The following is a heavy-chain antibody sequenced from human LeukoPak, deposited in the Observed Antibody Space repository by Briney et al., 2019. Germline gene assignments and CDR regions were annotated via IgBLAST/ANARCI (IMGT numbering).Heavy chain of an antibody. CDR3: ATSSEGGYSYGSDVDY. CDR2: INPNSGGT. D-gene: IGHD5-18*01. J-gene: IGHJ4*02. V-gene: IGHV1-2*06. CDR1: GYTFTAYY. Sequence: EASVKVSCKASGYTFTAYYMYWVRQAPGQGLGCMGRINPNSGGTNYAQKFQGRVTMTRDTSISTAHMELSRLRSDDTAVYYCATSSEGGYSYGSDVDYWGQGTLVTVSS.